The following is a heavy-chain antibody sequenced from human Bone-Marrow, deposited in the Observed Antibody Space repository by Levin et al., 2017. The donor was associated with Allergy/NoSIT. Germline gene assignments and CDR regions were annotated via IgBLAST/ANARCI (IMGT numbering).Heavy chain of an antibody. D-gene: IGHD2-15*01. CDR2: ISSEPYGGTT. J-gene: IGHJ2*01. CDR3: VRVAIGVAEAGTQQNLDWSFDL. V-gene: IGHV3-49*03. Sequence: QTGGSLRLSCRPSGFTLGDYAMSWFRQAPGRGLEWVGFISSEPYGGTTEYAASVRGRFDISRDDSRGIVYLQMNSLKTDDTAVYYCVRVAIGVAEAGTQQNLDWSFDLWGRGTLVTVSS. CDR1: GFTLGDYA.